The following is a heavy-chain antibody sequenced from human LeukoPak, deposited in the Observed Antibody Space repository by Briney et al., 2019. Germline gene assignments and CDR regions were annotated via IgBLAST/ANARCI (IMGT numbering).Heavy chain of an antibody. CDR2: IGGGGLST. D-gene: IGHD2-21*01. J-gene: IGHJ6*02. CDR1: GFTFSSYG. Sequence: PGGSLRLSCAASGFTFSSYGLNWVRQAPGTGLEWVSGIGGGGLSTDYADSVKGRFTTSRDNSKNTFYLQMNSLRAEDTAVYFCAKVRYSSHLSFVDVWGQGTTVTVSS. V-gene: IGHV3-23*01. CDR3: AKVRYSSHLSFVDV.